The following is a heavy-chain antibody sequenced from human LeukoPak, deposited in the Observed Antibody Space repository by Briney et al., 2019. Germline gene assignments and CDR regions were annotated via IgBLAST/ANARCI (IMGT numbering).Heavy chain of an antibody. D-gene: IGHD3-22*01. V-gene: IGHV4-34*01. Sequence: SETLSLTCAVYGGSFSGYYWSWIRQPPGKGLEWIGSIYYSGSTYYNPSLKSRVTISVDTSKNQFSLKLSSVTAADTAVYYCARHFSYYYDSSGYYFGYFDYWGQGTLVTVSS. CDR3: ARHFSYYYDSSGYYFGYFDY. CDR2: IYYSGST. J-gene: IGHJ4*02. CDR1: GGSFSGYY.